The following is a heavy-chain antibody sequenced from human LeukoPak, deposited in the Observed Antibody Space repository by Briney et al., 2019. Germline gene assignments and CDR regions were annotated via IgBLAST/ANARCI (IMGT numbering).Heavy chain of an antibody. J-gene: IGHJ6*03. CDR2: INHSGST. D-gene: IGHD2-2*02. Sequence: PSETLSLTCAVYGGSFSGYYWRWIRQPPGKGLEWVGEINHSGSTNYNPSLKSRVTISVDTSKNQISLKLSSVTAADTAVYYCARRRGYCSSTSCYTISHYYYYMDVWGKGTTVTGS. V-gene: IGHV4-34*01. CDR1: GGSFSGYY. CDR3: ARRRGYCSSTSCYTISHYYYYMDV.